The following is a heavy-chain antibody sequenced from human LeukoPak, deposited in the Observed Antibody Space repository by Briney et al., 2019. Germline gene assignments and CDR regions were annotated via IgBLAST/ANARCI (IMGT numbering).Heavy chain of an antibody. D-gene: IGHD6-25*01. J-gene: IGHJ4*02. CDR2: VHLDGRT. CDR3: AREGGFYRPLDY. V-gene: IGHV4-4*02. CDR1: GGSVTSTNL. Sequence: SETLSLTCDVSGGSVTSTNLWTWFRQPPGKGLEWFGVVHLDGRTNYNPSLKSRLVMSADLPENHISLKLTSVTAADTAVYYCAREGGFYRPLDYSGQGTLVTVSS.